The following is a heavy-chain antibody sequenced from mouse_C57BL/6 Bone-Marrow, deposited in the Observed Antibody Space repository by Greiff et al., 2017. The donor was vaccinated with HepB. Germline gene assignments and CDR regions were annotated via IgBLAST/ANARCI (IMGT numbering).Heavy chain of an antibody. CDR2: ISSGSSTI. D-gene: IGHD1-1*01. CDR3: ARPYYYGSSPLFDY. Sequence: DVQLVESGGGLVKPGGSLKLSCAASGFTFSDYGMHWVRQAPEKGLEWVAYISSGSSTIYYADTVKGRFTISSDNAKNTLFLQMTSLRSEDTAMYYCARPYYYGSSPLFDYWGQGTTLTVSS. J-gene: IGHJ2*01. V-gene: IGHV5-17*01. CDR1: GFTFSDYG.